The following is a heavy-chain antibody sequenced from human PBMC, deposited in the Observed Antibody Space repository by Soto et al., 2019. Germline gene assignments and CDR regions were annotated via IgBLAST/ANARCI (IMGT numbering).Heavy chain of an antibody. CDR1: GGSISSGGYY. CDR2: IYYSGST. Sequence: TLSLTCTVSGGSISSGGYYWSWIRQHPGKGLEWIGYIYYSGSTYYNPSLKSRVTISVDTSKNQFSLKLSSVTAADTAVYYRASSGSYVNWFDPWGQGTLVTVSS. V-gene: IGHV4-31*03. J-gene: IGHJ5*02. D-gene: IGHD1-26*01. CDR3: ASSGSYVNWFDP.